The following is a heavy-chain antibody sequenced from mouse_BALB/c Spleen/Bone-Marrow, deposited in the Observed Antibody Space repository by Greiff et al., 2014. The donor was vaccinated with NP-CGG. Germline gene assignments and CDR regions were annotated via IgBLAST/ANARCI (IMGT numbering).Heavy chain of an antibody. D-gene: IGHD1-1*01. CDR2: IDPANGNT. CDR3: ASYYYGRAWFAY. V-gene: IGHV14-3*02. J-gene: IGHJ3*01. Sequence: EVQLVESGAELVKPGASVKLSCTASGFNIKDTYMHWVKQRPEQGLEWIGRIDPANGNTKYDPKFQGKATITADTSSNTAYLQLSSLTSEDTAVYYCASYYYGRAWFAYWGQGTLVTASA. CDR1: GFNIKDTY.